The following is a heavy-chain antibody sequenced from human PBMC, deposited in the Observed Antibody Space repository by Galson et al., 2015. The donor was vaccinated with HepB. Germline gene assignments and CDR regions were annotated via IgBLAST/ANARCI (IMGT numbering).Heavy chain of an antibody. D-gene: IGHD3-22*01. Sequence: SLRLSCAASGFTFSSYAMHWVRQAPGKGLEWVAVISYDGSNKYYADSVKGRFTISRDNSKNTLYLQMNSLRAEDTAVYYCASTYYYDSSGYPIHHWGQGTLVTVSS. CDR1: GFTFSSYA. J-gene: IGHJ1*01. V-gene: IGHV3-30*04. CDR3: ASTYYYDSSGYPIHH. CDR2: ISYDGSNK.